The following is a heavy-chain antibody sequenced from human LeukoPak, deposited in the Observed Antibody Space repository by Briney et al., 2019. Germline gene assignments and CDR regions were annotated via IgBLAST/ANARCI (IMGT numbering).Heavy chain of an antibody. Sequence: ASVKVSCKASGYTFTSYGISWVRQAPGQGLEWMGRISAYNGNTNYAQKLQGRVTMTTDTSTSTAYMELRSLRSDDTAVYYCAFGGGVWFGEENYYYYMDVWGKGTTVTVSS. CDR2: ISAYNGNT. J-gene: IGHJ6*03. CDR3: AFGGGVWFGEENYYYYMDV. CDR1: GYTFTSYG. V-gene: IGHV1-18*01. D-gene: IGHD3-10*01.